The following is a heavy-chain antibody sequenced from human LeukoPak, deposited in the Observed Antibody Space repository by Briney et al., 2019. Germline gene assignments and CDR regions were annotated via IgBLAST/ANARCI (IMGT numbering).Heavy chain of an antibody. CDR3: ARDSGEWYIFDY. Sequence: GASQTLVCPASALTFSIYWMRWVRQAPGNGPGWLARANRDGPCTAYAGSVKGRFNISKDNDKNMLYLLMNGLTAEDTAVYYCARDSGEWYIFDYWGQGTLVTVSS. CDR2: ANRDGPCT. CDR1: ALTFSIYW. J-gene: IGHJ4*02. D-gene: IGHD3-3*01. V-gene: IGHV3-74*01.